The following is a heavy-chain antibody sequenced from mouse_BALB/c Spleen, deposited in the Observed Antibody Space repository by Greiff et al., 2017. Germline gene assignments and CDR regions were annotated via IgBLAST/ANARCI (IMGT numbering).Heavy chain of an antibody. V-gene: IGHV5-17*02. CDR1: GFTFSSFG. CDR2: ISSGSSTI. Sequence: EVQRVESGGGLVQPGGSRKLSCAASGFTFSSFGMHWVRQAPEKGLEWVAYISSGSSTIYYADTVKGRFTISRDNPKNTLFLQMTSLRSEDTAMYYCARTRRGSNWDYAMDYWGQGTSVTVSS. CDR3: ARTRRGSNWDYAMDY. J-gene: IGHJ4*01. D-gene: IGHD4-1*01.